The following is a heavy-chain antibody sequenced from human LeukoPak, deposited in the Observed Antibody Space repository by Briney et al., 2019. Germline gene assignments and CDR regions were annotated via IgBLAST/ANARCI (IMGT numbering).Heavy chain of an antibody. CDR3: ARLIGSGSYSDAFDI. J-gene: IGHJ3*02. V-gene: IGHV1-18*01. D-gene: IGHD3-10*01. CDR1: GYTFTSYG. Sequence: ASVKVSCKASGYTFTSYGISWVRQAPGQGLEWMGWISAYNGNTNHAQKLQGRVTTTTDTSTSTAYMELRSLRSDDTAVYYCARLIGSGSYSDAFDIWGQGTMVTVSS. CDR2: ISAYNGNT.